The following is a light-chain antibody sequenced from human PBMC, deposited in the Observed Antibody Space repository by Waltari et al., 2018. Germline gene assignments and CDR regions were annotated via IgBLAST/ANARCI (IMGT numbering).Light chain of an antibody. CDR3: CSYAGSYTWV. CDR1: SGDVGANNY. V-gene: IGLV2-11*01. CDR2: DAA. J-gene: IGLJ3*02. Sequence: SATPGDKGTISCAGTSGDVGANNYVSWYHHHPGKAPKSVIYDAARRPSGVPDRFTGSRSGNTASLTISGLQADDEADYYCCSYAGSYTWVFGGGTRLTVL.